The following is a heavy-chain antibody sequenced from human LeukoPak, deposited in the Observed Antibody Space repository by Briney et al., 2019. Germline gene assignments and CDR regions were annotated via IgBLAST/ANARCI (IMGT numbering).Heavy chain of an antibody. CDR1: GFTFSSYG. J-gene: IGHJ6*02. D-gene: IGHD1-26*01. CDR2: ISYDGSNK. V-gene: IGHV3-30*18. Sequence: GGSLRLSCAASGFTFSSYGMHLVRQAPGKGLEWVAVISYDGSNKYYADSVKGRFTISRDNSKNTLYLQMNSLRAEDTAVYYCAKDGVGATGYYYGMDVWGQGTTVTVSS. CDR3: AKDGVGATGYYYGMDV.